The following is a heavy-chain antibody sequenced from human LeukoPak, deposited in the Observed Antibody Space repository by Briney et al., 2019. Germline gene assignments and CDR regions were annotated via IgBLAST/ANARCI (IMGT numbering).Heavy chain of an antibody. CDR1: GGSISSSSYY. CDR3: ARDQVVMNAFDI. D-gene: IGHD3-22*01. CDR2: IYTSGST. J-gene: IGHJ3*02. Sequence: SETLSLTCTVSGGSISSSSYYWGWIRPPPGKGLEWIGRIYTSGSTNYNPSLKSRVTMSVDTSKNQFSLKLSSVTAADTAVYYCARDQVVMNAFDIWGQGTMVTVSS. V-gene: IGHV4-39*07.